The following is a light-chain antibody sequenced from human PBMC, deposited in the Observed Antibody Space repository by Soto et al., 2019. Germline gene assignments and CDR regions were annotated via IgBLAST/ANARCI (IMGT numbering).Light chain of an antibody. CDR1: SSNIGNYS. CDR2: RSS. Sequence: QSLLTQSPSASGAPGQRVTIGCSGSSSNIGNYSVYWYQQVPGSAPRLLIYRSSQRPSGVPDRFSGSKSGTSASLVISGLWSKDEADYYCATWDDSLSGMTFGGGTKLTVL. CDR3: ATWDDSLSGMT. J-gene: IGLJ2*01. V-gene: IGLV1-47*03.